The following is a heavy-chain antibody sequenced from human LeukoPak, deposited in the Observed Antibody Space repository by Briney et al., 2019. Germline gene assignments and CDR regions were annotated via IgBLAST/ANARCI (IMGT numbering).Heavy chain of an antibody. Sequence: SETLSLTCTVSGYSISSGYYWGWIRQPPGKGLEWIGSIYHSGSTYYNPSLKSRVTISVDTSKNQFSLKLSSVTAADTAVYYCARDTSEEHQLLYNWFGPWGQGTLVTVSS. CDR3: ARDTSEEHQLLYNWFGP. CDR2: IYHSGST. V-gene: IGHV4-38-2*02. CDR1: GYSISSGYY. D-gene: IGHD2-2*02. J-gene: IGHJ5*02.